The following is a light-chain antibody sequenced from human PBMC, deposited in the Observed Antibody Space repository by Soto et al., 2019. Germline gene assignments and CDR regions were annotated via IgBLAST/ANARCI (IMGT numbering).Light chain of an antibody. J-gene: IGLJ3*02. CDR3: VLYMGSGIRV. Sequence: QAVVTQEPSFSVSPGGTVTLTCGLSSGSVSTSYYPSWYQQTPGQAPRTLIDSTNTRSSGVPDRFSGSILGNKAALTITGAQADDESDYYCVLYMGSGIRVFGVGTKLTVL. CDR2: STN. CDR1: SGSVSTSYY. V-gene: IGLV8-61*01.